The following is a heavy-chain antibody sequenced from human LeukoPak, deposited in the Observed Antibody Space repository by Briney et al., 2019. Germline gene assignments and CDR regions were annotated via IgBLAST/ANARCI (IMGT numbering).Heavy chain of an antibody. CDR3: ARNSLLWASDYGFSNWFDP. Sequence: SETLSLTCTVSGGSISSYYWSWIRQPPGKGLEWIGYIYYSGSTYYNPSLKSRVTISVDTSKNQFSLKLSSVTAADTAVYYCARNSLLWASDYGFSNWFDPWGQGTLVTVSS. D-gene: IGHD4-17*01. CDR2: IYYSGST. J-gene: IGHJ5*02. CDR1: GGSISSYY. V-gene: IGHV4-30-4*08.